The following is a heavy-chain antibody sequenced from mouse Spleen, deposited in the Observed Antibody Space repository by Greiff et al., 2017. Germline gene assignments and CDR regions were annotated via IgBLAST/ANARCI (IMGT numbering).Heavy chain of an antibody. D-gene: IGHD1-1*01. V-gene: IGHV1-19*01. J-gene: IGHJ1*03. CDR1: GYTFTDYY. CDR2: INPYNGGT. Sequence: VQLQQSGPVLVKPGASVKMSCKASGYTFTDYYMNWVKQSHGKSLEWIGDINPYNGGTSYNEKFKGKATLTVDKSTSTAYMELNRLTSEDSAGYYCTRNYGSSPHWYFDDWGTGTTVTVSS. CDR3: TRNYGSSPHWYFDD.